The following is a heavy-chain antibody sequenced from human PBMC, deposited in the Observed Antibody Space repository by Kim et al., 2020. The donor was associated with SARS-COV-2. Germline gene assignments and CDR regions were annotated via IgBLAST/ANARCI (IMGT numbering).Heavy chain of an antibody. CDR2: ISSSSSTI. V-gene: IGHV3-48*02. Sequence: GGSLRLSCAASGFTFSSYSMNWVRQAPGKGLEWVSYISSSSSTIYYADSVKGRFTISRDNAKNSLYLQMNSLRDEDTAVYYCATLPPRSLNDAFDIWGQGTMVTVSS. CDR1: GFTFSSYS. D-gene: IGHD2-15*01. CDR3: ATLPPRSLNDAFDI. J-gene: IGHJ3*02.